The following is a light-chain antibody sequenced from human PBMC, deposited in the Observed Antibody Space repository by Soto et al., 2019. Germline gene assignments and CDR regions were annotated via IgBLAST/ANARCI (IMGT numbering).Light chain of an antibody. Sequence: QSALTQPASVSGSPGQSITISCTGTSSGVGGYNYVSWYQQHPGKAPKLMIYDVSNRPSWVSNRFSGSRSGNTASLTISGLQAEDEAHYYCSSYTGSTTLVIFGGGTKVTVL. V-gene: IGLV2-14*03. CDR3: SSYTGSTTLVI. CDR2: DVS. CDR1: SSGVGGYNY. J-gene: IGLJ2*01.